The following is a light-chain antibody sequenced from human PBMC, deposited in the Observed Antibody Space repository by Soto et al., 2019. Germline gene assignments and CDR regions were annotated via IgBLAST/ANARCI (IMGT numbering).Light chain of an antibody. CDR2: GAS. CDR1: QSVSSN. J-gene: IGKJ1*01. Sequence: EIVMTQSPATLSVSPGERATLSCRASQSVSSNLAWYQQKPGQAPRLLIYGASTRATGIPARFSGSGSGTEFTLTNSSLQSEDFVVYYCQQYNNWPQTFGQGTKVEIK. V-gene: IGKV3-15*01. CDR3: QQYNNWPQT.